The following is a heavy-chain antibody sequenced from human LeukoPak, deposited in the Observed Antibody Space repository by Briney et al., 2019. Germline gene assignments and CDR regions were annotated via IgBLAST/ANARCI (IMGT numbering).Heavy chain of an antibody. Sequence: PSQTLSLTCAVSGDSLSSGDYSWSWIRQPPGRGLEWIGYIFHTGSSYYNPSLKSRVTISVDRPKNQFSLRLTSVTAADTAVYYCARELWFVNAPGSWLDPWGQGILVTVSS. CDR3: ARELWFVNAPGSWLDP. CDR2: IFHTGSS. J-gene: IGHJ5*02. V-gene: IGHV4-30-2*01. D-gene: IGHD3-10*01. CDR1: GDSLSSGDYS.